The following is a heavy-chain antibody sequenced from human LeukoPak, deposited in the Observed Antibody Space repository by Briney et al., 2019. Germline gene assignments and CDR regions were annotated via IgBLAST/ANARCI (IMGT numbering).Heavy chain of an antibody. CDR2: IKEDGSEK. Sequence: GGSLRLSCATSGFTFSSYWMTWVRQAPGKGLEWVANIKEDGSEKYYVDSVKGRFTISRDNAKNTLYLQVNSLRAEDTAVYYCARDYSFDYWGQGTLVTVSS. CDR3: ARDYSFDY. J-gene: IGHJ4*02. CDR1: GFTFSSYW. V-gene: IGHV3-7*01. D-gene: IGHD1-26*01.